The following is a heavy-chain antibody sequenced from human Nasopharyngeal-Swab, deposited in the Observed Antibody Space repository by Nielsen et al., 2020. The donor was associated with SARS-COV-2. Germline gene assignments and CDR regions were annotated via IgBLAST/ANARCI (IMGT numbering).Heavy chain of an antibody. CDR3: ARDGDYDILTGHGGWFDP. CDR2: IRASNGNT. J-gene: IGHJ5*02. V-gene: IGHV1-18*01. Sequence: WVRQAPGQGLEWMGWIRASNGNTDYAQKLRDRVTMTTDTSTSTAYMELRSLRSDDTAVYYCARDGDYDILTGHGGWFDPWGQGTLVTVSS. D-gene: IGHD3-9*01.